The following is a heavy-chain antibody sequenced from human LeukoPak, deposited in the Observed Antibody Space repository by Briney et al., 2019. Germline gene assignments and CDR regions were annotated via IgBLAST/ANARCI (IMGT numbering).Heavy chain of an antibody. Sequence: SETLSLTCTVSGGSISSYYWSWIRQPAGKGLEWIGRIYTSGSTNYNPSLKSRVTMSVDTSKNQFSLKLSSVTAADTAVYYCARDVRLYYSDSNGRSNAFDIWGQGTMVTVSS. CDR2: IYTSGST. CDR3: ARDVRLYYSDSNGRSNAFDI. CDR1: GGSISSYY. J-gene: IGHJ3*02. V-gene: IGHV4-4*07. D-gene: IGHD3-22*01.